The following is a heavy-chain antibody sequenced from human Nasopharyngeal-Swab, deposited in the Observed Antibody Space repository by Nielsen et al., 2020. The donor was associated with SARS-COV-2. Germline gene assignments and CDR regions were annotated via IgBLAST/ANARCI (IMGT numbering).Heavy chain of an antibody. CDR3: ASELTDGMDV. V-gene: IGHV3-30*04. D-gene: IGHD3-9*01. J-gene: IGHJ6*02. CDR1: GFTFSSCA. CDR2: ISYDGSNK. Sequence: GESLKISCAASGFTFSSCAMHWVRQAPGRGLEWVAVISYDGSNKYYADSVKGRFTISRDNSKNTLYLQMNSLRAEDTAVYYCASELTDGMDVWGQGTTVTVSS.